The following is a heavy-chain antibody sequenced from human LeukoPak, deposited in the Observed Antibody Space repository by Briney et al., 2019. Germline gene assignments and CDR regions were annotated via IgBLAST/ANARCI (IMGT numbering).Heavy chain of an antibody. CDR2: IYYGGST. J-gene: IGHJ5*02. Sequence: SETLSLTCTVSGGSISSNYWSWIRQPPGKGLEWIGYIYYGGSTNYNPSLKSRVTISVDTSKNQFSLTLSSVTAADTAVYYCARARDCSGGTCYQFNWFDPWGQGTLVTVSS. D-gene: IGHD2-15*01. CDR3: ARARDCSGGTCYQFNWFDP. V-gene: IGHV4-59*12. CDR1: GGSISSNY.